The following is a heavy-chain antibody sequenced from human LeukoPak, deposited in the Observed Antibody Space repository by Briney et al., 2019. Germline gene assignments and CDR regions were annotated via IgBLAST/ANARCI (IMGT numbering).Heavy chain of an antibody. Sequence: GGSLRLSCIASGFTFSSYWMSWVRQAPGGGLEWVANIKEDGSEKYYVDSVKGRFTISRDNAKISLYLQMNSLRAEDTAVYYCASQFWWAAVAGTTLDYWGQGTLVTVSS. D-gene: IGHD6-19*01. V-gene: IGHV3-7*05. CDR1: GFTFSSYW. J-gene: IGHJ4*02. CDR2: IKEDGSEK. CDR3: ASQFWWAAVAGTTLDY.